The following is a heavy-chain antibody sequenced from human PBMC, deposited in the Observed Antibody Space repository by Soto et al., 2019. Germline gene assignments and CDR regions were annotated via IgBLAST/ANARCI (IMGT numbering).Heavy chain of an antibody. V-gene: IGHV3-23*01. CDR1: GFTFSSHA. CDR2: ITGSGDST. D-gene: IGHD6-19*01. Sequence: EVQLLESGGGLVQPGGSLRLSCAVSGFTFSSHAMSWVRQAPGKGLECVSSITGSGDSTYYADSVKGRFTISRDKSKSPLDLQMNSLRAEDTAVYYCAKELQFSGWLSAQTFDYWGQGTQVTVSS. J-gene: IGHJ4*02. CDR3: AKELQFSGWLSAQTFDY.